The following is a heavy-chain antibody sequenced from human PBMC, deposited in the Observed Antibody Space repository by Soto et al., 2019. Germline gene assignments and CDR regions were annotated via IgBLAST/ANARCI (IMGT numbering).Heavy chain of an antibody. CDR2: VYDSVNT. CDR1: GDSLSGGGHY. Sequence: LSLTCTVSGDSLSGGGHYWSWIRHHPGKGLEWIGHVYDSVNTYYSPSLRSRVTISADMSKNQFSLNLRSVTAADTAVYYCARVDHRGYFASLTDYRGQATLVTVSS. D-gene: IGHD3-9*01. J-gene: IGHJ4*02. CDR3: ARVDHRGYFASLTDY. V-gene: IGHV4-31*03.